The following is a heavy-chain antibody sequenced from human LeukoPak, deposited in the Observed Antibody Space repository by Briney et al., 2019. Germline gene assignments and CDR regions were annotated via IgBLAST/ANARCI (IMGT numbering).Heavy chain of an antibody. D-gene: IGHD1-7*01. CDR1: GFTFSSYW. V-gene: IGHV3-74*01. CDR2: IKNDGSST. Sequence: GGSVRLSCAASGFTFSSYWMHWVRQAPGKGLVWVSRIKNDGSSTNYADSVKGRFTISGHNAKNTLYLQMNSLRAEDTAVYYCARVLSGTTSNFDYWGQGTLVTVSS. J-gene: IGHJ4*02. CDR3: ARVLSGTTSNFDY.